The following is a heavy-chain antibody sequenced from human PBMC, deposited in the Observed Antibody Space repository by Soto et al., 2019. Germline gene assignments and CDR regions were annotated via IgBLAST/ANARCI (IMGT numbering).Heavy chain of an antibody. CDR2: IYYSATT. Sequence: PSETRSLTCTVSGGSISRSSCYWGWIRQPPGKGLEWIGVIYYSATTYYNPSLKSRVTISVDTARNQISLKLTSVTAADTAVYYCARDFGAAAEYDAFDIWGQGTMVT. CDR3: ARDFGAAAEYDAFDI. D-gene: IGHD6-13*01. CDR1: GGSISRSSCY. J-gene: IGHJ3*02. V-gene: IGHV4-39*02.